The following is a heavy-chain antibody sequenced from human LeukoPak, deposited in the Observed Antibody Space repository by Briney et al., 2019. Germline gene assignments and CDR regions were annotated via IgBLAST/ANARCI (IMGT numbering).Heavy chain of an antibody. J-gene: IGHJ4*02. CDR3: ARSLRAAAAGQIDY. D-gene: IGHD6-13*01. CDR1: GGSISSSNW. Sequence: PSGTLSLTCAVSGGSISSSNWWSWVRQPPGKGLEWIGEIYHSGSTNYNPSLKSRVTISVDKSKNQFSLKLSSVIAADTAVYYCARSLRAAAAGQIDYWGQGTLVTVSS. CDR2: IYHSGST. V-gene: IGHV4-4*02.